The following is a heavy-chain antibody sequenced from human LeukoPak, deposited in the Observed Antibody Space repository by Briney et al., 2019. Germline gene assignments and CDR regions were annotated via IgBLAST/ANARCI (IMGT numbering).Heavy chain of an antibody. CDR1: GGSFSGYY. J-gene: IGHJ5*02. D-gene: IGHD2-2*01. Sequence: SETLSLTCAVYGGSFSGYYWSWIRQPPGKGLEWIGEINHSGSTNYNPSLKGRVTISVDTSKNQFSLKLSSVTAADTAVYYCARTIVVVPAADKSGWFDPRGQGTLVTVSS. CDR3: ARTIVVVPAADKSGWFDP. CDR2: INHSGST. V-gene: IGHV4-34*01.